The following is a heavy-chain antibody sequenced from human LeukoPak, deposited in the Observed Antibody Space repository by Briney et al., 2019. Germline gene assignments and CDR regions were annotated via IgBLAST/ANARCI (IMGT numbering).Heavy chain of an antibody. CDR3: ARGHIAVAGNFDY. V-gene: IGHV1-46*01. CDR2: INPSGGRT. CDR1: GYTFTSYY. Sequence: ASAKVSCKASGYTFTSYYMHWVRQAPGQGLEWMGIINPSGGRTSYAQKFQGRGTMTRDTSTSTVYMELNSLRSEDTAVYYCARGHIAVAGNFDYWGQGTLVTVSS. D-gene: IGHD6-19*01. J-gene: IGHJ4*02.